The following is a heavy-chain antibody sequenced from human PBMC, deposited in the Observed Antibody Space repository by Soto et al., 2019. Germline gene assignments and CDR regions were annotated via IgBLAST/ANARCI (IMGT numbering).Heavy chain of an antibody. CDR1: GFTFSSYS. J-gene: IGHJ3*02. Sequence: GGSLRLSCAASGFTFSSYSMNWVRQAPGKGLEWVSSISSSSSYIYYADSVKGRFTISRDNAKNSLYLQMNSLRAEDTAVYYCARGSRQLGGNAFDIWGQGTMVTVSS. CDR3: ARGSRQLGGNAFDI. CDR2: ISSSSSYI. D-gene: IGHD6-6*01. V-gene: IGHV3-21*01.